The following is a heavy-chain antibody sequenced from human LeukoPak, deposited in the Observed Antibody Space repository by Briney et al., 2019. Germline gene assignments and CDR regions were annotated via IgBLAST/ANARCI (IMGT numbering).Heavy chain of an antibody. J-gene: IGHJ6*04. CDR3: AREGLRYFDLDV. D-gene: IGHD3-9*01. Sequence: SETLSLTCTVSGGSISSYYWSWIRQPPGKGLEWIGYIYYSGSTSYNPSLKSRVTISVDTSKNQFSLKLSSVTAADTAVYYCAREGLRYFDLDVWGKGTTVTISS. CDR2: IYYSGST. V-gene: IGHV4-59*12. CDR1: GGSISSYY.